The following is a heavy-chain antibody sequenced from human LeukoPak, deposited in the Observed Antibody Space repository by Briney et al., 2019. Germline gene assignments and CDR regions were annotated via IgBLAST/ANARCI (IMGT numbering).Heavy chain of an antibody. Sequence: GGSLRLSCAASGFTFSSCAMSWVRQAPGKGLEWVSGISGSGGAASYADSEKGRFTISRDNSNNTLYLQMNSLRAEDTAVYYCAKNALQVYYGSGSYSSYFDYWGQGTLVTVSS. D-gene: IGHD3-10*01. CDR3: AKNALQVYYGSGSYSSYFDY. CDR2: ISGSGGAA. J-gene: IGHJ4*02. CDR1: GFTFSSCA. V-gene: IGHV3-23*01.